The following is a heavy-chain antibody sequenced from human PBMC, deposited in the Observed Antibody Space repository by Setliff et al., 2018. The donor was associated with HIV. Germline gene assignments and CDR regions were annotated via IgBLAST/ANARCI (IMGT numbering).Heavy chain of an antibody. D-gene: IGHD5-18*01. V-gene: IGHV3-13*01. CDR3: AKDAAALPAINYYYYYIDF. CDR1: GGSISSYY. Sequence: ETLSLTCTVSGGSISSYYWSWLRQAPGKGLEWVAGIGRGGDTYYLGSVKGRFTISRENAKNSLYLQMNSLTAGDTAVYFCAKDAAALPAINYYYYYIDFWGKGTTVTVSS. J-gene: IGHJ6*03. CDR2: IGRGGDT.